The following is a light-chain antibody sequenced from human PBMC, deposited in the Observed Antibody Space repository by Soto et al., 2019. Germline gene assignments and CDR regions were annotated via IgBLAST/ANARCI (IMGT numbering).Light chain of an antibody. J-gene: IGLJ1*01. CDR2: YDD. CDR3: AAWDDSLNGYV. CDR1: SSNIGNNA. Sequence: QSVLTQPPSVSEAPRQRVTISCSGSSSNIGNNAVNWYQQLPGKAPKLLIYYDDLLPSGVSERFSGSKSVTSASLAISGLQSEDEADYYCAAWDDSLNGYVFGTGTKVTVL. V-gene: IGLV1-36*01.